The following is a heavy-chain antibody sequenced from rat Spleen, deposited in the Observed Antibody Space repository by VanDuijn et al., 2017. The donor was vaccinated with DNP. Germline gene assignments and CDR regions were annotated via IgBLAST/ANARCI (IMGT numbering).Heavy chain of an antibody. V-gene: IGHV6-8*01. J-gene: IGHJ2*01. CDR3: AKPDS. CDR1: GFTFNNAW. CDR2: IKAKSNDYAT. Sequence: EVQLVETGGSLVQPGKSLKLTCATSGFTFNNAWMHWVRQSPEKQLEWVAQIKAKSNDYATYYAEYAESVKGRFTISRDDSKSSIYLQMNNLKAEDTAIYYCAKPDSWGQGVMVTVSS.